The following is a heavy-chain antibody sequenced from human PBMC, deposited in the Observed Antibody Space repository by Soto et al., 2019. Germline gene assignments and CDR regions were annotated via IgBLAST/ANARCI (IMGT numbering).Heavy chain of an antibody. CDR2: ISYDGSNK. CDR1: GFTFSSYG. D-gene: IGHD3-3*01. V-gene: IGHV3-30*18. Sequence: WWSLRLCCATSGFTFSSYGMHWLRQAPGKGLEWVAVISYDGSNKYYADSVKGRFTISRDNSKNTLYLQMNSLRAEDTAVYYCAKGRPRITIFGVVGHYYYGMDVWGQGTTVTVSS. J-gene: IGHJ6*02. CDR3: AKGRPRITIFGVVGHYYYGMDV.